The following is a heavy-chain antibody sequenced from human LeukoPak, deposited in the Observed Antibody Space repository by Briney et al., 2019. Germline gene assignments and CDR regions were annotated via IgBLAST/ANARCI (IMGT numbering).Heavy chain of an antibody. CDR3: ASSEYSSYYFDY. V-gene: IGHV4-31*03. D-gene: IGHD6-6*01. J-gene: IGHJ4*02. Sequence: PSETLSLTCTVSGGSISSGGYYWSWIRQHPGKGLERIGYIYYSGSTYYNPSLKSRVTISVDTSKNQFSLKLSSVTAADTAVYYCASSEYSSYYFDYWGQGTLVTVSS. CDR2: IYYSGST. CDR1: GGSISSGGYY.